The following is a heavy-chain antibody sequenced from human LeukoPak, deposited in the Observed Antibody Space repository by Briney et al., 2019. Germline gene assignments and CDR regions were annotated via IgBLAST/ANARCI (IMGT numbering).Heavy chain of an antibody. Sequence: GGSLRLTCAASGFTFSSYGMHWVRQAPGKGLEWVAFIRFDGSNKYYADSVKGRFTISRDNSKNTLYLQMNSLRAEDTAVYYCAKGRGGNLDYWGQGTLVTVSS. CDR2: IRFDGSNK. CDR3: AKGRGGNLDY. J-gene: IGHJ4*02. V-gene: IGHV3-30*02. CDR1: GFTFSSYG. D-gene: IGHD4-23*01.